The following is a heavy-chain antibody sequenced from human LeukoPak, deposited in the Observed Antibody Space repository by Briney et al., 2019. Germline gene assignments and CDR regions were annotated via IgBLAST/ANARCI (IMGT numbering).Heavy chain of an antibody. CDR3: GGEFSSSPASMDV. D-gene: IGHD6-13*01. CDR1: GFAFRDCS. J-gene: IGHJ6*02. V-gene: IGHV3-21*01. Sequence: KPGGSLRLSCAASGFAFRDCSMNWVRQAPGKGLEWVSFISSTSDYIYYADSVKGRFTISRDNAKKSLYLQVNSLREGDTAVYYCGGEFSSSPASMDVWGQGTTVTVSS. CDR2: ISSTSDYI.